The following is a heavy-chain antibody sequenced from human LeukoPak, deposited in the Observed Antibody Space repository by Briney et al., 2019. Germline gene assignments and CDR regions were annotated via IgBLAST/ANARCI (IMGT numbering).Heavy chain of an antibody. CDR2: TNNDGSSR. V-gene: IGHV3-74*01. CDR1: GFTFSNNS. J-gene: IGHJ4*02. CDR3: ARAVYSGSYLGY. D-gene: IGHD1-26*01. Sequence: QPGRSLRLSFSASGFTFSNNSMHWIRQAPAKGLRRVSRTNNDGSSRRYAESVMGRLTTTKANARNTLYLQMNSQRADDTAVYYCARAVYSGSYLGYWGQGTLVTVS.